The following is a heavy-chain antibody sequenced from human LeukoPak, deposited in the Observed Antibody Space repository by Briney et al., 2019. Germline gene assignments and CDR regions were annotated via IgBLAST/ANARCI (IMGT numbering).Heavy chain of an antibody. CDR2: INPNSGGT. CDR1: GYTFTGYY. V-gene: IGHV1-2*02. CDR3: ATTLHIVVVTWHAFDI. Sequence: GASVKVSCKASGYTFTGYYMHWVRQAPGQGLEWMGWINPNSGGTNYAQKFQGRVTMTRDASISTAYMELSRLTSDDTTIYYCATTLHIVVVTWHAFDIWGQGTMVTVSS. D-gene: IGHD2-21*02. J-gene: IGHJ3*02.